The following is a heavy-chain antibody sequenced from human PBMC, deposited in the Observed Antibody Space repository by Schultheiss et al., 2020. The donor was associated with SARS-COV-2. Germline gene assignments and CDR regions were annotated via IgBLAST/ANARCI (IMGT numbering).Heavy chain of an antibody. V-gene: IGHV4-4*02. CDR2: IYYSGST. D-gene: IGHD6-19*01. J-gene: IGHJ4*02. Sequence: SETLSLTCAVSGGSISSSNWWSWVRQPPGKGLEWIGYIYYSGSTNYNPSLKSRVTISVDTSKNQFSLKLSSVTAADTAVYYCASEAAVAGLGYWGQGTLVTVSS. CDR1: GGSISSSNW. CDR3: ASEAAVAGLGY.